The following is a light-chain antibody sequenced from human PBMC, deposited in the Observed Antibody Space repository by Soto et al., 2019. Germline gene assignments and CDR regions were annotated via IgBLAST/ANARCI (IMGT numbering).Light chain of an antibody. CDR1: QTISSW. J-gene: IGKJ4*01. CDR2: KAS. Sequence: DIQMTQSPSTLSGSVVDRVTITCLASQTISSWLAWYQQKPGKAPKLLIYKASTLKSGVPSRFSGSGSGTEFTLTISSLQPDDFAVYYCQQRSNWPLTFGGGTKVDIK. CDR3: QQRSNWPLT. V-gene: IGKV1-5*03.